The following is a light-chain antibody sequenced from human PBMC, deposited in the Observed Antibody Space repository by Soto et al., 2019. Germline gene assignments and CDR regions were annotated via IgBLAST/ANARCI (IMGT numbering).Light chain of an antibody. CDR3: QQYDSWPLT. CDR2: GAS. V-gene: IGKV3-15*01. J-gene: IGKJ4*01. CDR1: QSVSSN. Sequence: EIVMTQSPATLSVSPGERATFSCRASQSVSSNLAWYQEKPGQAPRLLIYGASTRATGIPARLSGSGSGTEFTLTISSLQAEDFAVYYCQQYDSWPLTFGGGTKVEIK.